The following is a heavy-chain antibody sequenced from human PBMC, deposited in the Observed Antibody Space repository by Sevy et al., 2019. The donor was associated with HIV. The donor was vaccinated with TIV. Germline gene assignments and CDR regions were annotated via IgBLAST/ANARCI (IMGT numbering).Heavy chain of an antibody. Sequence: SETLSLTCAVSGYSITSGYLWGWIRQPPGKGLEWIEGVFHSGSTYYNPSLNSRVIISVDTSKNQFSLKLNSVTAADTAVYYCARHSHGSGTYYVPFDSWGQGTLVTVSS. J-gene: IGHJ4*02. CDR2: VFHSGST. CDR1: GYSITSGYL. V-gene: IGHV4-38-2*01. D-gene: IGHD3-10*01. CDR3: ARHSHGSGTYYVPFDS.